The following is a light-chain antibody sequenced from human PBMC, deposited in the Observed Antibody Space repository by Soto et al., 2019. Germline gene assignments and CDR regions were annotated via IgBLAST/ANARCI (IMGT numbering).Light chain of an antibody. CDR3: QSYDSSLSVHVV. V-gene: IGLV1-40*01. CDR1: SSNIGAGYD. CDR2: GNS. Sequence: QSVLTQPPSVSGAPGQRVTISCTGSSSNIGAGYDVHWYQQLPGTAPKLLIYGNSNRPSGVPDRFSGSKSGTSASLAITGLQAEDEAVYHCQSYDSSLSVHVVFGGGTKLTVL. J-gene: IGLJ2*01.